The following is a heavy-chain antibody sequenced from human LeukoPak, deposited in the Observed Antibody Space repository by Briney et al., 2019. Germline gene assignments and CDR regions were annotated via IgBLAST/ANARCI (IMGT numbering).Heavy chain of an antibody. CDR3: AGLGRDGYNSRRVYYYYMDV. CDR1: GGTFSSYA. V-gene: IGHV1-69*05. CDR2: IIPIFGTA. Sequence: SVKVSCKASGGTFSSYAISWVRQAPGQGLEWMGRIIPIFGTANYEQKFQGRVTITTDESTSTAYMELSSLRSEDTAVYYCAGLGRDGYNSRRVYYYYMDVWGKGTTVTVSS. J-gene: IGHJ6*03. D-gene: IGHD5-24*01.